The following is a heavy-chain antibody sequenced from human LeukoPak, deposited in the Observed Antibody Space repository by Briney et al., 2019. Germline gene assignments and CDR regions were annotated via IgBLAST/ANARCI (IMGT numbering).Heavy chain of an antibody. CDR3: VGYCSGGSCRAFDY. Sequence: ASVKVSFTASGYTFTSYDINWVRQATGQGLEWMGWMNPNSGNTGYAQKFQGRVTMTRNTSISTAYMELSSLRSGDTAVYYCVGYCSGGSCRAFDYWGQGTLVTVSS. CDR2: MNPNSGNT. D-gene: IGHD2-15*01. J-gene: IGHJ4*02. CDR1: GYTFTSYD. V-gene: IGHV1-8*01.